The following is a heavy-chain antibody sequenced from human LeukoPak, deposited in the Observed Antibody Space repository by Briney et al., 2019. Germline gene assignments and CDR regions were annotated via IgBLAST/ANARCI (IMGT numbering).Heavy chain of an antibody. CDR3: AKQPQYYYDSSGYWGY. D-gene: IGHD3-22*01. V-gene: IGHV3-23*01. CDR1: GFTFSSYA. Sequence: LSGGSLRLSCAASGFTFSSYAMSWVRQAPGKGLEWVSAISGSGGSTYYADSVKGRFTISRDNSKNTLYLQMNSLRAEDTAVYYCAKQPQYYYDSSGYWGYWGQGTLVTVSS. J-gene: IGHJ4*02. CDR2: ISGSGGST.